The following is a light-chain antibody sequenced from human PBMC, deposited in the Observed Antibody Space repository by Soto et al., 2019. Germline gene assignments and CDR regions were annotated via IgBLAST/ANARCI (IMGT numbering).Light chain of an antibody. J-gene: IGLJ2*01. Sequence: QSVLTQPASVSGSPGQSITITCTGTRSDIGAYNFVSWYQPHPGEVPKLMLYDVSIRPSGVSNRFSGSKSGNTASLTISGLQAEDEADYYCTSWPPITTMIFGGATQLTVL. CDR2: DVS. CDR3: TSWPPITTMI. CDR1: RSDIGAYNF. V-gene: IGLV2-14*03.